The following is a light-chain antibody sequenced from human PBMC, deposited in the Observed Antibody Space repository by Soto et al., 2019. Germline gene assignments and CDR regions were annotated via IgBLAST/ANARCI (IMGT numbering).Light chain of an antibody. Sequence: EIVLTQSPATLSLSQGERVTLSSTPSQSFSNSLSWYQQKPGQPPRLLIYDVSNRATGIPARFSGSGSGTDFTLTITSLEPEDFAVYFCHQRYNWPRVTFGQGTRLEIK. CDR1: QSFSNS. J-gene: IGKJ5*01. V-gene: IGKV3-11*01. CDR3: HQRYNWPRVT. CDR2: DVS.